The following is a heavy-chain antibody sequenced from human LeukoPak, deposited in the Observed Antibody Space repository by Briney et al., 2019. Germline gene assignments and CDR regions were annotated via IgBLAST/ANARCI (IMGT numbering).Heavy chain of an antibody. V-gene: IGHV4-59*01. CDR2: IYYSGST. J-gene: IGHJ4*02. D-gene: IGHD3-9*01. CDR3: ARLGDYFDWSLYFDY. Sequence: SETLSLTCTVSGGSISSYYWSWIRQPPGKGLEWIGYIYYSGSTNYNPSLKSRVTISVDTSKNQFSLKLSSVTAADTAVYYCARLGDYFDWSLYFDYWGQGTLVTVSS. CDR1: GGSISSYY.